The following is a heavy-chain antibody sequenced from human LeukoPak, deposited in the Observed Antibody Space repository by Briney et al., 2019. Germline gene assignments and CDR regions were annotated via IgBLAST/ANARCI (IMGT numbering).Heavy chain of an antibody. CDR1: GRTFSRYG. Sequence: SVKVSCKASGRTFSRYGISWVRQAPGQGLEWMGGIIPMFGTTMYAQSFQGRVTITAGESTNTAYMEMSSLRSEDTALYYCARDSTYYYGSGSYSHALDIWGQGTMVTVS. V-gene: IGHV1-69*13. J-gene: IGHJ3*02. D-gene: IGHD3-10*01. CDR3: ARDSTYYYGSGSYSHALDI. CDR2: IIPMFGTT.